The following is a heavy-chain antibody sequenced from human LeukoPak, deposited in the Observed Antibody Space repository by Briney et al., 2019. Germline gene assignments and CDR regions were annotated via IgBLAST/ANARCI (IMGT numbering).Heavy chain of an antibody. Sequence: PSETLSHTCTVSGGSISSSSYYWGWIRQPPGEGLEWIGSIYYSGSTYYNPSLKSRVTISVDTSKNQFSLKLSSVTAADTAVYYCARLPYSRFLGPRDYYYMDVWGKGTTVTVSS. CDR3: ARLPYSRFLGPRDYYYMDV. V-gene: IGHV4-39*07. CDR1: GGSISSSSYY. D-gene: IGHD3-3*01. CDR2: IYYSGST. J-gene: IGHJ6*03.